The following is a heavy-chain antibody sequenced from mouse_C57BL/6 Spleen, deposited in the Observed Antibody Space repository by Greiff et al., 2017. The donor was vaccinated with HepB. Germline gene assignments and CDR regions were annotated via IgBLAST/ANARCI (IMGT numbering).Heavy chain of an antibody. J-gene: IGHJ2*01. V-gene: IGHV1-64*01. CDR1: GYTFTSYW. CDR3: ARNYDGYYGFDY. D-gene: IGHD2-3*01. Sequence: QVQLQQPGAELVKPGASVKLSCKASGYTFTSYWMHWVKQRPGQGLEWIGMIHPNSGSTNYNEKFKSKATLTVDKSSSTAYMQLSSLTSEDSAVYYCARNYDGYYGFDYWGQGTTLTVSS. CDR2: IHPNSGST.